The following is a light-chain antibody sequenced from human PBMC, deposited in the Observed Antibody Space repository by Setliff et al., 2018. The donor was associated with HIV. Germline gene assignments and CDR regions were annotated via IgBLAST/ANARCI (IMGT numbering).Light chain of an antibody. CDR1: KIGSKS. CDR3: QVWDYSGHPYV. Sequence: SYALTQPPSVSVAPGETARINCGGNKIGSKSVHWYQQKPGQAPVLVVHDDNDRPSGIPERFSGSNSGNTATLTISRVEAGDEADYYWQVWDYSGHPYVFGTGTKVTVL. V-gene: IGLV3-21*02. CDR2: DDN. J-gene: IGLJ1*01.